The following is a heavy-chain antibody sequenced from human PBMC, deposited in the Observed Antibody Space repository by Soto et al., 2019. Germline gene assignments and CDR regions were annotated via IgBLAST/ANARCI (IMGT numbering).Heavy chain of an antibody. CDR2: INAGNGNT. V-gene: IGHV1-3*01. Sequence: ASVKVSCKASGYTFTSYAMHWVRQAPGQRLEWMGWINAGNGNTKYSQKFQGRVTITRDTSASTAYMELSSLRSEDTAVYYCARDRTIVGATAPAYWGQGTLVTVSS. J-gene: IGHJ4*02. CDR1: GYTFTSYA. CDR3: ARDRTIVGATAPAY. D-gene: IGHD1-26*01.